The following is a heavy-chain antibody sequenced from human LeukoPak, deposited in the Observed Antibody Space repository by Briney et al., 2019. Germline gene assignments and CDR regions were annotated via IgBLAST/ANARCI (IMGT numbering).Heavy chain of an antibody. Sequence: SETLSLTCNVSGGSISGSSYYWGWLRQPPGKGLEWIGSIYYSGSTYYNPSLKSRVTISVDTSKNQFSLKLSSVTAADTAVYYCARVGRRPFDYWGQGTLVTVSS. CDR2: IYYSGST. CDR1: GGSISGSSYY. V-gene: IGHV4-39*07. CDR3: ARVGRRPFDY. J-gene: IGHJ4*02.